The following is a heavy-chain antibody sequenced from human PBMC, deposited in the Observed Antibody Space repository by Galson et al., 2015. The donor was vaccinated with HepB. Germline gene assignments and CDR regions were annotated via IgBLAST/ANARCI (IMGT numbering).Heavy chain of an antibody. D-gene: IGHD6-13*01. CDR3: ARGNSSSWSHAFDI. CDR2: IYYSGST. V-gene: IGHV4-59*08. J-gene: IGHJ3*02. Sequence: SETLSLTCTVSGGSISSYYWSWIRQPPGKGLEWIGYIYYSGSTNYNPSLKSRVTISVDTSKNQFSLKLSSVTAADTAVYYCARGNSSSWSHAFDIWGQGTMVTVSS. CDR1: GGSISSYY.